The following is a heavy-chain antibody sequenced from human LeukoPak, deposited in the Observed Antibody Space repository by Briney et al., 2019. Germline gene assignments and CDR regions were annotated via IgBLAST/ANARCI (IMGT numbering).Heavy chain of an antibody. J-gene: IGHJ5*02. D-gene: IGHD6-19*01. V-gene: IGHV1-8*01. CDR1: GYAFTTYD. Sequence: APVKVSCKASGYAFTTYDINWVRQATGQGPEWMGWMNPNSGNTGYTQNFQGRVTMTRNTSISTAYMELSSLKSEDTAVYYCARGRGSGHKENWFDPWGLGTLVTVSS. CDR2: MNPNSGNT. CDR3: ARGRGSGHKENWFDP.